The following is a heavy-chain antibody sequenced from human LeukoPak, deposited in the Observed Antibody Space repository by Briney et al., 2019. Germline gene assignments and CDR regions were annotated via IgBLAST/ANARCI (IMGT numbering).Heavy chain of an antibody. V-gene: IGHV3-30*14. CDR1: KFTFSSYP. Sequence: GGSLRLSCAASKFTFSSYPMHWVRQAPGKGLEWVAVISNDGRDKYCADSVKGRCTISRDNSKNTLYLQINSLRTEDTAVYYCARDTTAAAADYYFDYWGQGTLVTVSS. J-gene: IGHJ4*02. CDR2: ISNDGRDK. D-gene: IGHD6-13*01. CDR3: ARDTTAAAADYYFDY.